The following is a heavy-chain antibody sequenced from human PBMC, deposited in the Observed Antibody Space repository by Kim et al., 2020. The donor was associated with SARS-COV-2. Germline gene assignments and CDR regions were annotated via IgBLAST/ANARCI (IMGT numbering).Heavy chain of an antibody. J-gene: IGHJ5*02. Sequence: GGSLRHSCAASGFTVSSDYMTWVRQAPGKGLEWVSVTYTGDTTYYTDSVKGRFTISRHNSKNTLYLQMNSLRAEDTAVYYCARGGGLTSNWYKWFDPWGQGTLVTVSS. D-gene: IGHD6-13*01. CDR2: TYTGDTT. CDR3: ARGGGLTSNWYKWFDP. V-gene: IGHV3-53*04. CDR1: GFTVSSDY.